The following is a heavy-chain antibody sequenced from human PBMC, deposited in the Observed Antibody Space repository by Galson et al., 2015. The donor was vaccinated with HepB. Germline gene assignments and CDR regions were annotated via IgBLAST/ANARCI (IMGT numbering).Heavy chain of an antibody. Sequence: SLRLSCAASGFTFSSYAMSWVRQAPGKGLEWVSAISGSGGSTYYADSVKGRFTISRDNSKNTLYLQMNSLRAEDTAVYYCAKLPGLRYWYFDLWGRGTLVTISS. CDR3: AKLPGLRYWYFDL. D-gene: IGHD4-17*01. J-gene: IGHJ2*01. CDR2: ISGSGGST. CDR1: GFTFSSYA. V-gene: IGHV3-23*01.